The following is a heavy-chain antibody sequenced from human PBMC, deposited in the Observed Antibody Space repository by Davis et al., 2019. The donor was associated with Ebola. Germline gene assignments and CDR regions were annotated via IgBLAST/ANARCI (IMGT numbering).Heavy chain of an antibody. CDR3: ARGRYGIYGMDV. J-gene: IGHJ6*02. Sequence: GESLKISCAASGFTFSSYWMHWVRQAPGKGLEWVSYISSSGSTIYYADSVKGRFTISRDNAKNSLYLQMNSLRAEDTAVYYCARGRYGIYGMDVWGQGTTVTVSS. CDR1: GFTFSSYW. V-gene: IGHV3-48*04. CDR2: ISSSGSTI. D-gene: IGHD3-9*01.